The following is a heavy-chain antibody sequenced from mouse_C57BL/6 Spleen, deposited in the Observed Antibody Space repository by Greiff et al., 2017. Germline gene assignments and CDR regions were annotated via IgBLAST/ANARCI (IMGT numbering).Heavy chain of an antibody. D-gene: IGHD2-3*01. CDR1: GYAFSSYW. Sequence: VQLQQSGAELVKPGASVKISCKASGYAFSSYWMNWVKQRPGKGLEWIGQIYPGDGDTNYNGKFKGKATLTADKSSSTAYMQLSSLTSEDSAVYFCARGGDGYYFAWFAYWGQGTLVTVSA. CDR3: ARGGDGYYFAWFAY. J-gene: IGHJ3*01. V-gene: IGHV1-80*01. CDR2: IYPGDGDT.